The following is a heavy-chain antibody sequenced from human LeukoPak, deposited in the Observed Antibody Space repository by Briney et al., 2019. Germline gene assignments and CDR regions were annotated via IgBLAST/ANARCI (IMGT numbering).Heavy chain of an antibody. CDR2: ISGSGGST. J-gene: IGHJ4*02. Sequence: GGSLRLSCAASGYTFSSYAMSWVRQAPGKGLEWVSAISGSGGSTYYADSVKGRFTISRDNSKNTLHLQMNSLRAEDTAVYYCAKTPNHDFWSGYYTTYYFDYWGQGTLVTVSS. D-gene: IGHD3-3*01. CDR1: GYTFSSYA. CDR3: AKTPNHDFWSGYYTTYYFDY. V-gene: IGHV3-23*01.